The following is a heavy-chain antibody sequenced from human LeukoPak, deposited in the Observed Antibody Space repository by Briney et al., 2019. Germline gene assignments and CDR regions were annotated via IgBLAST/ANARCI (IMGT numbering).Heavy chain of an antibody. CDR2: IYSGGST. CDR3: ARLYYGSGTTSDY. J-gene: IGHJ4*02. CDR1: GFTVSSNY. V-gene: IGHV3-66*04. Sequence: GGSLRLSCAASGFTVSSNYMSWVRQAPGKGLEWVSVIYSGGSTYYADSVKGRFTISRDNSKNTLYLQMNSLRAEDTAVYYCARLYYGSGTTSDYWGQGTLVTVSS. D-gene: IGHD3-10*01.